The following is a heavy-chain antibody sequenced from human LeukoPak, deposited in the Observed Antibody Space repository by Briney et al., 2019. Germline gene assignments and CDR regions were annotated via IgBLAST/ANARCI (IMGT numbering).Heavy chain of an antibody. CDR1: GGSISSYY. D-gene: IGHD2-15*01. V-gene: IGHV4-59*01. Sequence: SETLSLTCTVSGGSISSYYWSWIRQPPGKGLEWIGYIYYSGSTNYNPSLKGRVTISVDTSKNQFSLKLSSVTAADTAVYYCARGPKTSGYCSGGSCHPHYFDYWGQGTLVTVSS. CDR2: IYYSGST. CDR3: ARGPKTSGYCSGGSCHPHYFDY. J-gene: IGHJ4*02.